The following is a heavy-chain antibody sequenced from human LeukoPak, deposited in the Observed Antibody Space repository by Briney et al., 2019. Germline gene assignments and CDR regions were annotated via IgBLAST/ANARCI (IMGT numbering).Heavy chain of an antibody. CDR2: IKQDGSEK. Sequence: GGSLRLSCAASGFTFSNYWMSWVRQAPGKGLEWVANIKQDGSEKYYVDSVKGRFTISRDNAENSLYLQMNSLRAEDTAVYFCARGAPYRDSDDYWGQGTLVTVSS. CDR3: ARGAPYRDSDDY. V-gene: IGHV3-7*05. J-gene: IGHJ4*02. CDR1: GFTFSNYW. D-gene: IGHD1-14*01.